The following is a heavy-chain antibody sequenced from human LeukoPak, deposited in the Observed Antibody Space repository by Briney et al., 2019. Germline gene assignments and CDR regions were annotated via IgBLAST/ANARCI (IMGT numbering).Heavy chain of an antibody. Sequence: PGGSLRLSCAASGFTFSSYRMNWVRQAPGKGLEWVSYISSSSSTIYYADSVKGRFTISRDNAKNSLYLQMNSLRAEDTAVYYCAREPYCTNGVCYGVDYWGQGTLVTVSS. D-gene: IGHD2-8*01. CDR1: GFTFSSYR. V-gene: IGHV3-48*01. CDR3: AREPYCTNGVCYGVDY. J-gene: IGHJ4*02. CDR2: ISSSSSTI.